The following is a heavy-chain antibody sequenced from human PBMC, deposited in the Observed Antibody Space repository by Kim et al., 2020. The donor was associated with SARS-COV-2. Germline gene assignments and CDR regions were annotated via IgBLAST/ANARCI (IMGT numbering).Heavy chain of an antibody. CDR2: IYWVEDK. V-gene: IGHV2-5*02. CDR3: DHDSRGSYNGCYFDY. D-gene: IGHD3-22*01. Sequence: SGPTLVKPTQTLTLTCTFSGLSLSTRGVVVGCIRHPPGKALRWLALIYWVEDKRYSPSLKSRITITKDTSKNQVVLTITNMDPVDTATYYFDHDSRGSYNGCYFDYWGQGTLVTVSS. J-gene: IGHJ4*02. CDR1: GLSLSTRGVV.